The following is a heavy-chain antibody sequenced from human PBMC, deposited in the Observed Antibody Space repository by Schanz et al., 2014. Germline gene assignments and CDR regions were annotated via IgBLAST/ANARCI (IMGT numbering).Heavy chain of an antibody. J-gene: IGHJ2*01. D-gene: IGHD6-6*01. CDR2: INPNSGAA. Sequence: QVQLVQSGAEVKKPGASVKVSCKASGYTFTGYHMHWVRQAPGQGLEWMGRINPNSGAANYAQKFQGRVTMTRDTSISTAYMELSRLRSDDTAVYYCARAGQDFEYSSLSPIWYFDLWGRGTLVTVSS. CDR1: GYTFTGYH. V-gene: IGHV1-2*06. CDR3: ARAGQDFEYSSLSPIWYFDL.